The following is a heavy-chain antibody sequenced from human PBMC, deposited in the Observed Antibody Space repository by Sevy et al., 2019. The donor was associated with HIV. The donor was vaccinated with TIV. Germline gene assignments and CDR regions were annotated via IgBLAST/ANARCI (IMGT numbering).Heavy chain of an antibody. Sequence: GGSLRLSCAASGFNVSSNYMNWIRQAPGKGLEWVSVIYSGANTYYADSVKGRFTISRDTSKNTLYLQMNSLRAEDTAVYYCARERITYYYDSSGYYTSGYGMDVWGQGTTVTVSS. V-gene: IGHV3-53*01. CDR3: ARERITYYYDSSGYYTSGYGMDV. CDR2: IYSGANT. J-gene: IGHJ6*02. D-gene: IGHD3-22*01. CDR1: GFNVSSNY.